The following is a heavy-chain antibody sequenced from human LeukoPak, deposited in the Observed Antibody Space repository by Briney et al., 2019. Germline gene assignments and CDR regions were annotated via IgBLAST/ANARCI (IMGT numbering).Heavy chain of an antibody. Sequence: APVKVSCKASGYTFTSYYMHWVRQAPGQGLEWMGIINPSGGSTSYAQKFQGRVTMTRDMSTSTVYMELSSLRSEDTAVYYCAREDWGSYFDYWGQGTLVTVSS. D-gene: IGHD3-16*01. CDR2: INPSGGST. V-gene: IGHV1-46*01. J-gene: IGHJ4*02. CDR1: GYTFTSYY. CDR3: AREDWGSYFDY.